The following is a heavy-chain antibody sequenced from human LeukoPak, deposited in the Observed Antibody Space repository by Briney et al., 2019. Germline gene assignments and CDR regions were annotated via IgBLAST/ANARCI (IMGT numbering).Heavy chain of an antibody. D-gene: IGHD5-12*01. J-gene: IGHJ3*02. Sequence: GSLRLSCAASGFTFSSYEMNWVRQAPGKGLEWVSYISSSGSTIYYADSVKGRFTISRDNAKNSLYLQMNSLRAEDTAVYYCARGVEWHIVATTAFDIWGQGTMVTVSS. V-gene: IGHV3-48*03. CDR2: ISSSGSTI. CDR3: ARGVEWHIVATTAFDI. CDR1: GFTFSSYE.